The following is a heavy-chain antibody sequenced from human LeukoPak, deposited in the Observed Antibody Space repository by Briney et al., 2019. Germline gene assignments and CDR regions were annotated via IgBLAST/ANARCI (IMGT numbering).Heavy chain of an antibody. V-gene: IGHV1-8*03. Sequence: ASVKVSCKASGYTFTSYDINWVRQATGQGLEWMGWMNPNSGNTGYAQKFQGRVTITRNTSISTAYMELSSLRSEDTAVYYCARGESSSSPRGYYYYYMDVWGKGTTVTVSS. CDR3: ARGESSSSPRGYYYYYMDV. D-gene: IGHD6-13*01. J-gene: IGHJ6*03. CDR1: GYTFTSYD. CDR2: MNPNSGNT.